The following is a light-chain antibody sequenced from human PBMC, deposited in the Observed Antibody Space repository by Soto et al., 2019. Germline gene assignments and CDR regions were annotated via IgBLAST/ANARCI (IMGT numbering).Light chain of an antibody. CDR3: ASFTATRTRV. CDR2: EVS. Sequence: QSALTQPASVSGSPGQSITVSCTGTSSDIGFYNYVSWYQQHPGKAPKLIIYEVSNRPSEVSNRFSGSKSGNTASLNVSGLQAEAEADYYCASFTATRTRVFGTGTKLTVL. J-gene: IGLJ1*01. CDR1: SSDIGFYNY. V-gene: IGLV2-14*01.